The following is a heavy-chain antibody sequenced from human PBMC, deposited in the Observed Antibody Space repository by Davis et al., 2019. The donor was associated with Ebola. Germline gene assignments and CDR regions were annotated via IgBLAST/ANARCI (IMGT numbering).Heavy chain of an antibody. CDR2: IYYSGST. D-gene: IGHD6-6*01. Sequence: SETLSPTCTVPGGSISSYYWSWIRQPPGKGLEWIGYIYYSGSTNYNPSLKSRVTISVDTSKNQFSLKLSSVTAADTAVYYCARGEGQLVPLDYWGQGTLVTVSS. V-gene: IGHV4-59*12. CDR3: ARGEGQLVPLDY. J-gene: IGHJ4*02. CDR1: GGSISSYY.